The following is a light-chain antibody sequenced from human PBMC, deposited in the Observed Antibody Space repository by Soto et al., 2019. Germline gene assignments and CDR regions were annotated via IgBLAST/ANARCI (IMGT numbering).Light chain of an antibody. CDR3: QQYDSMYT. J-gene: IGKJ2*01. CDR1: QSVSSN. V-gene: IGKV3-15*01. Sequence: EIVMTQSPATLSVSPGERVTLSCRASQSVSSNLAWYQQKPGQAPRLLIYGASTRATGIPARFSGSGSGTDFTLTISRLEPEDFAVYYCQQYDSMYTFGQGTKVDIK. CDR2: GAS.